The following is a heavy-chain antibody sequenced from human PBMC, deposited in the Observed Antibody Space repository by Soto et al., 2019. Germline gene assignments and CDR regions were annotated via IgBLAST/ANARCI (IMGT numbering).Heavy chain of an antibody. J-gene: IGHJ5*02. V-gene: IGHV1-69*01. Sequence: QVQLVQSGAEVKKPGSSVKVSCKASGGTFSSYAISWVRQAPGQGLEWMGGIIPIFGTANYAQKFQGRVTFAADESTITAYMELSSLRSEDTAVYYCARVGWSRLLRWFDPWGQGTLVTVSS. CDR2: IIPIFGTA. D-gene: IGHD2-15*01. CDR3: ARVGWSRLLRWFDP. CDR1: GGTFSSYA.